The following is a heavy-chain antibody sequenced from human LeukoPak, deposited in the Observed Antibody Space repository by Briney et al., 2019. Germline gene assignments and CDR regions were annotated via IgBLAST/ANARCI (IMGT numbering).Heavy chain of an antibody. CDR3: ARAPDWGYYFDY. CDR2: IYYSGST. D-gene: IGHD7-27*01. Sequence: SETLSLTCTVSGGSISSYYWSWIRQPPGKGLEWVGYIYYSGSTNYNPSLKSRVTISVDTSKNQFSLKLSSVTAADTAVYYCARAPDWGYYFDYWGQGTLVTVSS. V-gene: IGHV4-59*01. J-gene: IGHJ4*02. CDR1: GGSISSYY.